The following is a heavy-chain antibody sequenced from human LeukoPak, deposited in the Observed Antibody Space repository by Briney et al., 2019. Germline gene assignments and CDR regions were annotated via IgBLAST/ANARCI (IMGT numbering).Heavy chain of an antibody. Sequence: GGSLRLSCAASAFTFSSYSMNWVRQAPGKGLEWVSSISSSSSYIYYADSVKGRFTISRDNAKNSLYLQMNSLRAEDTAVYYCARGVWFGELFGAFDIWAKGQWSPSLQ. CDR3: ARGVWFGELFGAFDI. V-gene: IGHV3-21*01. J-gene: IGHJ3*02. CDR2: ISSSSSYI. CDR1: AFTFSSYS. D-gene: IGHD3-10*01.